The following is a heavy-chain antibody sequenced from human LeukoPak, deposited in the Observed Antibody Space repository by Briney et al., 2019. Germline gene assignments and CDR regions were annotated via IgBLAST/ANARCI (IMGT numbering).Heavy chain of an antibody. D-gene: IGHD3-22*01. Sequence: GGSLRLSCAASGFTFSSYGMHWVRQAPGKGLERVAFIRYDGSNKYYADSVKGRFTISRDNSKNTLYLQMNSLRAEDTAVYYCARSDYYDSGVGFWYFDYWGQGTLVTVSS. CDR1: GFTFSSYG. CDR2: IRYDGSNK. J-gene: IGHJ4*02. CDR3: ARSDYYDSGVGFWYFDY. V-gene: IGHV3-30*02.